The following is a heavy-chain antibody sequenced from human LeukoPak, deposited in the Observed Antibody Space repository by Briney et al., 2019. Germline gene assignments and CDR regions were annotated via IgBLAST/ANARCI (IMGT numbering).Heavy chain of an antibody. J-gene: IGHJ3*02. V-gene: IGHV3-9*01. CDR2: ISRNSGSI. CDR3: AKELPENDAFDI. CDR1: GFTFDDYA. Sequence: GGSLRLSCAASGFTFDDYAMHWVRQAPGKGLEWVSGISRNSGSIGYADSVKGRFTISRDNAKNSLYLQMNSLRAEDTALYYCAKELPENDAFDIWGQGTMVTVSS.